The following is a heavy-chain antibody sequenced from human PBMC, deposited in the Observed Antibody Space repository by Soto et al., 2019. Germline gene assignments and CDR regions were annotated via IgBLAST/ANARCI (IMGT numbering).Heavy chain of an antibody. CDR3: AHGYRKGYCSGGSCYTGAYYYGMDV. J-gene: IGHJ6*02. CDR1: GFSLSTSGVG. Sequence: QITLKESGPTLVKPTQTLTLTCTFSGFSLSTSGVGVGWIRQPPGKALEWLALIYWDDDKRYTPSLKSRLTRIKNTSKNQVVIKRTNMDPVDTATYYCAHGYRKGYCSGGSCYTGAYYYGMDVWGQGTTVTVSS. CDR2: IYWDDDK. V-gene: IGHV2-5*02. D-gene: IGHD2-15*01.